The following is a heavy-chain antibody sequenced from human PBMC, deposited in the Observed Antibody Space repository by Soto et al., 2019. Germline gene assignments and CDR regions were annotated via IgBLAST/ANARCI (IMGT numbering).Heavy chain of an antibody. V-gene: IGHV3-11*01. D-gene: IGHD3-3*01. J-gene: IGHJ6*02. CDR1: GFTFSDYY. CDR2: ISSSGSTI. Sequence: ESGGGLVKPGGSLRLSCAASGFTFSDYYMSWIRQAPGKGLEWVSYISSSGSTIYYADSVKGRFTISRDNAKNSLYLQMNSLRAEDTAVYYCARSKEFLEWLLYNPNYYYYYGMDVWGQGTTVTVSS. CDR3: ARSKEFLEWLLYNPNYYYYYGMDV.